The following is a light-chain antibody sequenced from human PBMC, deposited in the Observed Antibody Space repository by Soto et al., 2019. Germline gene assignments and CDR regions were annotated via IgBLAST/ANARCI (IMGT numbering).Light chain of an antibody. CDR2: DAS. Sequence: EIVLTQSPATLSLSPGDRATLSCRASQSVNSYLAWYQQKPGQAPRLLIYDASNRATGIPARFSGSGYGTDFTLTISSLEPEDFAVYYCQQRSNWPSTFGGGTKVEIK. CDR1: QSVNSY. V-gene: IGKV3-11*01. J-gene: IGKJ4*01. CDR3: QQRSNWPST.